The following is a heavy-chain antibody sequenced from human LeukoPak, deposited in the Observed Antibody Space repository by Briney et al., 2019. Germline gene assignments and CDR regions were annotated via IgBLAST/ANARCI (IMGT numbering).Heavy chain of an antibody. D-gene: IGHD6-6*01. Sequence: GGSLRLSCAASGFTFSNYAMHWVRQAPGKGLEWVAVISYDGSNQYYTDSVRGRFTISGDSSKNTLYLQMNSLRAEDTAVYYCARDTAFYPEGREQLGPYYYYYMDVWGKGTTVTVSS. CDR3: ARDTAFYPEGREQLGPYYYYYMDV. V-gene: IGHV3-30*04. J-gene: IGHJ6*03. CDR2: ISYDGSNQ. CDR1: GFTFSNYA.